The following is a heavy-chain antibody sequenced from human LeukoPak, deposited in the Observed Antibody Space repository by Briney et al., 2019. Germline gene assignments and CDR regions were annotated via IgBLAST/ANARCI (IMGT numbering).Heavy chain of an antibody. J-gene: IGHJ5*02. CDR1: GGSISDYY. D-gene: IGHD1-14*01. CDR2: IYTSGST. V-gene: IGHV4-4*07. CDR3: ARDRTEGPFDP. Sequence: SETLSLTCTVSGGSISDYYWSWVRQPAGKGLEWIGRIYTSGSTNYNPSLKSRVTMSVDTSKNQFSLKLSSVTAADTAVYFCARDRTEGPFDPWGQGTLVTVST.